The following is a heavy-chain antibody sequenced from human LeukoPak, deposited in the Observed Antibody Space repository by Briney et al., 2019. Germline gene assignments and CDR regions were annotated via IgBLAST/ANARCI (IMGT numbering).Heavy chain of an antibody. CDR3: ARDLRGPYGMDV. CDR1: GFTFSNYW. D-gene: IGHD3-10*01. Sequence: GGSLRLSCAASGFTFSNYWMSWVRQAPGKGLEWVANIKEDGSEKDYVDSVKGRFTISRDNSKNTLYLQMNSLRAEDTAVYYCARDLRGPYGMDVWGQGTTVTVSS. V-gene: IGHV3-7*01. CDR2: IKEDGSEK. J-gene: IGHJ6*02.